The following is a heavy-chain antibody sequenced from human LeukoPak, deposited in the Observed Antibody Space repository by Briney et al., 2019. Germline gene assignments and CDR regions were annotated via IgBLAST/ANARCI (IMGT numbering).Heavy chain of an antibody. CDR3: ANPWGDSGYDLNNAHYMDV. CDR1: GLTFSDYH. V-gene: IGHV3-11*04. CDR2: ISSSGSTI. Sequence: GGSPRLSCAASGLTFSDYHMSWIRQAQGKGLGWVSYISSSGSTIYYADSVKGRFTISRDNAKNSLYLQMNSLRAEDTAVYYCANPWGDSGYDLNNAHYMDVWGKGTTVTVSS. J-gene: IGHJ6*03. D-gene: IGHD5-12*01.